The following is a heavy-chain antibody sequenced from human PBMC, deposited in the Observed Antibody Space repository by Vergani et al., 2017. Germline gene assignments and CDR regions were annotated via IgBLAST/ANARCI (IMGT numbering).Heavy chain of an antibody. D-gene: IGHD2-15*01. CDR1: GFISSNYS. CDR3: ARDLPVVAFDY. J-gene: IGHJ4*02. CDR2: ISTSSSTI. V-gene: IGHV3-48*01. Sequence: EVQLVESGGGLVQPGESLRLSCAASGFISSNYSMNSVRQAPGKGLEWVSYISTSSSTIYYADSVKGRFTISRDNAKNSLYLQMNSLRVEDTAMYYCARDLPVVAFDYWGQGTLVTVSS.